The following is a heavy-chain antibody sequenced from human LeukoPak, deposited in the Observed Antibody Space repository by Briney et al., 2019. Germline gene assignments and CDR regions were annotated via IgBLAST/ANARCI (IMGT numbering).Heavy chain of an antibody. J-gene: IGHJ4*02. D-gene: IGHD6-19*01. CDR2: IIPIFGTA. CDR3: ARDRGSGWPFDY. CDR1: GGTFSSYA. Sequence: GASVKVSCKASGGTFSSYAISWVRQAPGQGLEWMGGIIPIFGTANYAQKFQGRATITADESTSTAYMELSSLRSEDTAVYYCARDRGSGWPFDYWGQGTLVTVSS. V-gene: IGHV1-69*13.